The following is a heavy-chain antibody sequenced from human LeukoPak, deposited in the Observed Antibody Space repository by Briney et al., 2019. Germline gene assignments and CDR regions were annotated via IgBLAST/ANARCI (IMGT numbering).Heavy chain of an antibody. D-gene: IGHD3-10*01. CDR1: GYTFTSYG. Sequence: WASVKVSCKASGYTFTSYGISWVRQAPGQGLEWMGWISAYNGNTNYAQKLQGRATMTTDTSTSTAYMELRSLRSDDTAVYYCARVRREYYYGSLYGMDVWGKGTTVTVSS. V-gene: IGHV1-18*04. CDR2: ISAYNGNT. CDR3: ARVRREYYYGSLYGMDV. J-gene: IGHJ6*04.